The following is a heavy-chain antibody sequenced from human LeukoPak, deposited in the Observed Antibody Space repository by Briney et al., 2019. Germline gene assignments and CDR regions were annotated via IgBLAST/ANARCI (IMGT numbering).Heavy chain of an antibody. D-gene: IGHD1-26*01. CDR1: GYTFTGYY. V-gene: IGHV1-2*02. CDR2: INPNSGGT. Sequence: GASVKVSCKASGYTFTGYYMHWVRQAPGQGLEWMGWINPNSGGTNYAQLFQARVTMTTDTAVTTAYMDLDGLISDDAAVYFCARGPIGGLRKGFDIWGQGTLVTVSS. J-gene: IGHJ4*02. CDR3: ARGPIGGLRKGFDI.